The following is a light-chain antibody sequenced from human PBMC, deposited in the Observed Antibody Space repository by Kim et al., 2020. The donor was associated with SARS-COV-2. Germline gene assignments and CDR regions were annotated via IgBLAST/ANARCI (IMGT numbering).Light chain of an antibody. V-gene: IGKV1-39*01. CDR3: QQSSTYPIT. CDR2: AAS. Sequence: ASVGDRVTITCRASQTINIYLNWYQQKPGKAPKLLIYAASYLQSGVPPRFSGSGSGTEFTLTVSNLQPEDFATYFCQQSSTYPITFGQGTRLEIK. CDR1: QTINIY. J-gene: IGKJ5*01.